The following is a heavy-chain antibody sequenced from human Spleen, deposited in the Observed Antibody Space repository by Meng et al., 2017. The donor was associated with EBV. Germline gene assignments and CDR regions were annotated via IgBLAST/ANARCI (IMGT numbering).Heavy chain of an antibody. D-gene: IGHD2-15*01. CDR1: GGFITSGDW. J-gene: IGHJ4*02. Sequence: VELRGPGPGSVRPWGTLSLTCAVPGGFITSGDWWSWVRQSPGKGLEWIGEIHHSGGTSYNPSLKSRVTISLAMSKDQFSLRLSSVTAADTAVYYCARAGYHRPASEYWGQGTLVTVSS. V-gene: IGHV4-4*02. CDR2: IHHSGGT. CDR3: ARAGYHRPASEY.